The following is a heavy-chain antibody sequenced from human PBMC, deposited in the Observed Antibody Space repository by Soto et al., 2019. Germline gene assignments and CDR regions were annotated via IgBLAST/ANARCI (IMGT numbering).Heavy chain of an antibody. CDR3: ARGPKGEVGGTSYYYAMDV. J-gene: IGHJ6*01. Sequence: PSETLCFTCAFYVGSFSGYYWSWIRQPPGKGLGPLREIKHSGSTSYNPSRKSRVTISVDTSKNQFSLKLNSVTAADTAVYYCARGPKGEVGGTSYYYAMDVWGQGTTVTVSS. D-gene: IGHD1-26*01. CDR2: IKHSGST. CDR1: VGSFSGYY. V-gene: IGHV4-34*01.